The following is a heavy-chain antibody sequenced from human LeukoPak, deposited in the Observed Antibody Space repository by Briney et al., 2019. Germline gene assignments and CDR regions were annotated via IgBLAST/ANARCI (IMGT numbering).Heavy chain of an antibody. J-gene: IGHJ4*02. CDR3: ARRIAAARGTFDY. Sequence: SETLSLTCTVSGGSISSSSYYWGWIRQPPGKGLEWFGSIYYSGSTYYNPSLKSRSTISVHTSKNQFSLKLSSVTAADTAVYYCARRIAAARGTFDYWGQGTLVTVSS. CDR1: GGSISSSSYY. V-gene: IGHV4-39*01. D-gene: IGHD6-13*01. CDR2: IYYSGST.